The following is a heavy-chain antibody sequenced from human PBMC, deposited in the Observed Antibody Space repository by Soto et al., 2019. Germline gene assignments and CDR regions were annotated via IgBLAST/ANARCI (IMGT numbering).Heavy chain of an antibody. CDR2: IYHSGST. CDR3: ARTHYDFWSGYYNAFDI. J-gene: IGHJ3*02. Sequence: QVQLQESGPGLVKPSGTLSLTCAVSSGSISSSNWWSWVRQPPGKGLEWIGEIYHSGSTNYNPSLKSRVTISVDKSKNQFSLKLSSVTAADTAVYYCARTHYDFWSGYYNAFDIWGQGTMVTVSS. D-gene: IGHD3-3*01. V-gene: IGHV4-4*02. CDR1: SGSISSSNW.